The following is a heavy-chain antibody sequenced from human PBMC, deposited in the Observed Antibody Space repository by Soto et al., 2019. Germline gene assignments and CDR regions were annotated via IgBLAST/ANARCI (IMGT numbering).Heavy chain of an antibody. CDR3: ARDEYYDILTGYSSSSNGAFDI. Sequence: ASVKVSCKASGYTFTSYAMHCVRQAPGQRLEWMGWINAGNGNTKYSQKFQGRVTITRDTSASTAYMELSSLRSEDTAVYYCARDEYYDILTGYSSSSNGAFDIWGQGTMVTVSS. D-gene: IGHD3-9*01. CDR1: GYTFTSYA. J-gene: IGHJ3*02. CDR2: INAGNGNT. V-gene: IGHV1-3*01.